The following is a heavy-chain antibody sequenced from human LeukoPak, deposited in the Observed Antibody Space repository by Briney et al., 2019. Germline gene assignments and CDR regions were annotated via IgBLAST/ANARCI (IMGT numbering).Heavy chain of an antibody. CDR2: VNPNSGNT. D-gene: IGHD1-26*01. J-gene: IGHJ4*02. V-gene: IGHV1-8*03. CDR3: ARAPVGTRVFGY. Sequence: GASVKVSCKASGYSFTSYDINWVRQATGQGLEGMGWVNPNSGNTGYAQKFQGRVTITRNTSISTAYMELSSLRSEDTAVYYCARAPVGTRVFGYWGQGTLVTVSS. CDR1: GYSFTSYD.